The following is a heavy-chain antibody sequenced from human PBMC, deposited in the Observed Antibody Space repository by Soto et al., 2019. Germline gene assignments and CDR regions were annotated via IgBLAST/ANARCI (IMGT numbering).Heavy chain of an antibody. D-gene: IGHD1-7*01. CDR2: ISGSGGST. V-gene: IGHV3-23*01. Sequence: VQLLESGGGLVQPGGSLRLSCAASGCTFSSYAMSWVRQAPGKGLEWVSAISGSGGSTYYADSVKGRFTISRDNSKNTQYLQMNSLRAEDTAVYYCAKGVRLRGSTSHYPSGDNWNYLSFDSWGQGTLVTVSS. J-gene: IGHJ4*02. CDR1: GCTFSSYA. CDR3: AKGVRLRGSTSHYPSGDNWNYLSFDS.